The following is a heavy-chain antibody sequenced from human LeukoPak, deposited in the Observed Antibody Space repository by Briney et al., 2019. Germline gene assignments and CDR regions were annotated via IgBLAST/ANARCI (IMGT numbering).Heavy chain of an antibody. J-gene: IGHJ5*02. CDR1: GDSVSSNSAA. CDR2: TYYRSKWYN. V-gene: IGHV6-1*01. CDR3: AREGGRITMVRGVISPVRQFDP. D-gene: IGHD3-10*01. Sequence: SQTLSLTCAISGDSVSSNSAAWNWIRQSPSRGLEWLGRTYYRSKWYNDYAVSVKSRITINPDTSKNQFSLQLNSVTPEDTAVYYCAREGGRITMVRGVISPVRQFDPWGQGTLVTVSS.